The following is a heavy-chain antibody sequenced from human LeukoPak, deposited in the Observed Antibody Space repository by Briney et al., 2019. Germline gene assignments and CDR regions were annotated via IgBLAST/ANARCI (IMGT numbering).Heavy chain of an antibody. D-gene: IGHD6-6*01. Sequence: GGSLRLPCAASGFSFSSYNMNWVRQAPGKGLEWVAVISYDGSNKYYADSVKGRFTISRDNFKNTLYLQMNSLRTEDTAVYYCAKVPRYSSSSYYYYYYGMDVWGQGTTVTVSS. J-gene: IGHJ6*02. CDR2: ISYDGSNK. V-gene: IGHV3-30*18. CDR1: GFSFSSYN. CDR3: AKVPRYSSSSYYYYYYGMDV.